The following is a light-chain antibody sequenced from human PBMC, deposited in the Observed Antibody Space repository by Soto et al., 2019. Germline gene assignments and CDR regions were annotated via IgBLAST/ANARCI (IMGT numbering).Light chain of an antibody. Sequence: EIVLTQSPGTLSLSPGERATLSCRASQSISSTYLAWYRQKPGQPPRLLIYAASGRATGIPDRFSGSGSGTDFTLTISRLEPEDFAVYYCQQYFASSWTFGQGTRVEIK. CDR2: AAS. CDR1: QSISSTY. V-gene: IGKV3-20*01. CDR3: QQYFASSWT. J-gene: IGKJ1*01.